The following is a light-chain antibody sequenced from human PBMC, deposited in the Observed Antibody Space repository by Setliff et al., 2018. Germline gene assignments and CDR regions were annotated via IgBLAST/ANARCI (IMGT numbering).Light chain of an antibody. Sequence: QSVLTQPPSASGTPGQRVTVSCSGSSSNFGSRSVSWFQQLPGTPPKLLIYGDTNRPSGVPDRFSGSKSGTSASLAITGLQAEDEADYYCQSYDSSLPGYVFGTGTKVTVL. CDR1: SSNFGSRS. V-gene: IGLV1-40*01. J-gene: IGLJ1*01. CDR3: QSYDSSLPGYV. CDR2: GDT.